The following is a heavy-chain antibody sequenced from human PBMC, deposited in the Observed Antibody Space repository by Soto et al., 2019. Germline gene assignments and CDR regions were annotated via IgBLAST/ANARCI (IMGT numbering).Heavy chain of an antibody. CDR2: VNPNTGGT. CDR1: GYSFTDHY. Sequence: VASVKVSCKASGYSFTDHYIHWVRQAPGQGLEWMGWVNPNTGGTNYAQRFHGRVTMTRDTSITTDYMELSSLRSDDTALFYCATLDSGGYPGNALDIWGQGT. CDR3: ATLDSGGYPGNALDI. D-gene: IGHD3-22*01. J-gene: IGHJ3*02. V-gene: IGHV1-2*02.